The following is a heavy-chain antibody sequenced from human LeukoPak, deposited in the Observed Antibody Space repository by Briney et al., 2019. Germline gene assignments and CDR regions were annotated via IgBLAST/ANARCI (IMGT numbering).Heavy chain of an antibody. CDR1: GGSISSADYY. CDR3: AKTGITMVRGAIKEYYFDY. Sequence: SETLSLTCTVSGGSISSADYYWTWIRQPPGKGLEWIGYISHSGGTYYNSSLLSRVTISVDTSKNQFSLRLSSVTAADTAVYYCAKTGITMVRGAIKEYYFDYWGQGTLVTVSS. CDR2: ISHSGGT. D-gene: IGHD3-10*01. V-gene: IGHV4-30-2*01. J-gene: IGHJ4*02.